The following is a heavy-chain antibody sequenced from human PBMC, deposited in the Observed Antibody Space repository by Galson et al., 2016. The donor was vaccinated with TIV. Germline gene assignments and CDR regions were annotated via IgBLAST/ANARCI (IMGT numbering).Heavy chain of an antibody. CDR1: GFTFGHYA. CDR2: ISYDGSDT. V-gene: IGHV3-30*04. J-gene: IGHJ4*02. D-gene: IGHD2-8*01. CDR3: ARVSSSCRTISCSAPRTYFDY. Sequence: SLRLSCAASGFTFGHYAMHWVRQAPGKGLEWVALISYDGSDTNYADSVKGRVTISRDNSKNTVYLQMNSLTAEDTAVYYCARVSSSCRTISCSAPRTYFDYWGQGTLVTVSS.